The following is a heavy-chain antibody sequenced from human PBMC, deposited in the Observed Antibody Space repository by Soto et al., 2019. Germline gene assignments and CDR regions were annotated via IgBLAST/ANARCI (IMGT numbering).Heavy chain of an antibody. CDR3: ARHRDDYIWGSYRPRGFDY. D-gene: IGHD3-16*02. CDR1: GGSISSSSYY. V-gene: IGHV4-39*01. J-gene: IGHJ4*02. CDR2: IYYSGST. Sequence: SETLSLTCTVSGGSISSSSYYWGWIRQPPGKGLEWIGSIYYSGSTYYNPSLKSRVTISVDTSKNQFSLKLSSVTAADTAVYYCARHRDDYIWGSYRPRGFDYWGQGTLVTVSS.